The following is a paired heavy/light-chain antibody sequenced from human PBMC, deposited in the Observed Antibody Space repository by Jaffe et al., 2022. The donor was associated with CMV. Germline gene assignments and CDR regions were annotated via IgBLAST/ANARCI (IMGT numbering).Light chain of an antibody. CDR2: KAS. CDR1: QSISSW. CDR3: QQYRSYLGVT. V-gene: IGKV1-5*03. Sequence: DIQMTQSPSTLSASVGDRVTITCRASQSISSWLAWYQQKPGKAPNLLIYKASSLESGVPSRFSGSGSGTEFTLTISSLQPDDFATYYCQQYRSYLGVTFGQGTKLEIK. J-gene: IGKJ2*01.
Heavy chain of an antibody. J-gene: IGHJ4*02. D-gene: IGHD5-12*01. V-gene: IGHV3-30*03. CDR1: GFTFSNYG. CDR3: TRGRDGYNAPFDY. CDR2: ISYDGSIR. Sequence: QVQLVESGGGVVQPGRSLKLSCAASGFTFSNYGIHWVRQAPGKGLEWVAIISYDGSIRYYADSVKGRFTVSRDNSKNTLYLQMSSLTTEDTAVYYCTRGRDGYNAPFDYWGQGTLVSVSS.